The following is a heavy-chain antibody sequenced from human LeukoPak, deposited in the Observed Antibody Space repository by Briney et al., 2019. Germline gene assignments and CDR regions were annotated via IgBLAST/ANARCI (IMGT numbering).Heavy chain of an antibody. V-gene: IGHV3-30*18. D-gene: IGHD2-2*02. CDR1: GFTFSNYG. CDR3: AKAVSCSSTSCYRSYGMDV. Sequence: GGSLRLSCAASGFTFSNYGMHWVRQAPGKGLEWVALISYDESHQYYADSAKGRFTISRDNSKNTLYLQMNSLRAEDTAVYYCAKAVSCSSTSCYRSYGMDVWGQGTTVTVSS. CDR2: ISYDESHQ. J-gene: IGHJ6*02.